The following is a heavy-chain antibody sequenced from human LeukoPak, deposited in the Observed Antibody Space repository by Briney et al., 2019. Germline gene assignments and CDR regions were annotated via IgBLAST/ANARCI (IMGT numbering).Heavy chain of an antibody. J-gene: IGHJ4*02. D-gene: IGHD3-10*01. CDR3: GRVWIYYGSGNFNCVFDY. Sequence: PGGSLRLSCAASGFTFDDHGLSWVRQVPGKGLEWVSGINWNGVNTGYADSVKGRFTISRDNAKNSLYLQMNSLRVDDTAVFYCGRVWIYYGSGNFNCVFDYWGQGILVTVSS. V-gene: IGHV3-20*04. CDR2: INWNGVNT. CDR1: GFTFDDHG.